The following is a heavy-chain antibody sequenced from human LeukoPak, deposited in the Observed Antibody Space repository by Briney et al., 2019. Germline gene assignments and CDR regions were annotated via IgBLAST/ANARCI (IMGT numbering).Heavy chain of an antibody. Sequence: PGGSLRLSCAASGFTFSSYWMNWARQAPGKGLEWVASINHNGNVNYYVDSVKGRFTISRDNAKNSLYLQMNSLRAEDTAVYYCARTLLWFGELTHFDYWGQGTLVTVSS. CDR3: ARTLLWFGELTHFDY. V-gene: IGHV3-7*03. D-gene: IGHD3-10*01. CDR1: GFTFSSYW. CDR2: INHNGNVN. J-gene: IGHJ4*02.